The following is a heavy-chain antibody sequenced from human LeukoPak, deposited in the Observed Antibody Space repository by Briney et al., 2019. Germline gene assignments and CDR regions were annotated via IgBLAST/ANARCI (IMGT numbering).Heavy chain of an antibody. V-gene: IGHV1-2*02. CDR3: ARGLTAMNYFDY. CDR1: GYSFTGYF. CDR2: INPTSGAT. J-gene: IGHJ4*02. Sequence: ASVKVSCKASGYSFTGYFIHWVRQAPGQGLEWVGWINPTSGATSYAQKFQGRVTVTRDTSISTAYKELSRLRSDDTAVYYCARGLTAMNYFDYWGPGTLVTVSS. D-gene: IGHD2-21*02.